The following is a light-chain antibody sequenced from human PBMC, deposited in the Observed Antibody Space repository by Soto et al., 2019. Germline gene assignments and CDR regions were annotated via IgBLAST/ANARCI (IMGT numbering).Light chain of an antibody. V-gene: IGKV1-5*03. CDR3: QQYKSYWT. J-gene: IGKJ1*01. CDR1: QSISSW. Sequence: DIQMTQSPSTLSASVGDRVTITCRASQSISSWLAWYQQKPGKAPKLLIYKASSLESGVPPRFSGSGSGTEFTLTISSLQPDDFATYYCQQYKSYWTFRQGTKVEI. CDR2: KAS.